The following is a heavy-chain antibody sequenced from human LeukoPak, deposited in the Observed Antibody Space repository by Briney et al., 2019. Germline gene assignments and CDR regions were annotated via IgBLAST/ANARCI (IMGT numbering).Heavy chain of an antibody. Sequence: GGSLRLSCAASGFTFSSYSMSWVRQVPGKGLEWVSSISSSSSYIYYADSVKGRFTISRDNAKNSLYLQMNSLRAEDTAVYYCARDIVATHSDYYYMDVWGKGTTVTVSS. V-gene: IGHV3-21*01. CDR2: ISSSSSYI. CDR3: ARDIVATHSDYYYMDV. CDR1: GFTFSSYS. D-gene: IGHD5-12*01. J-gene: IGHJ6*03.